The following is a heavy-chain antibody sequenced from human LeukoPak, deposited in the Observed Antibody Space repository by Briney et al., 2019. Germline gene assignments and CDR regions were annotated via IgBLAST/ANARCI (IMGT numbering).Heavy chain of an antibody. CDR1: GFAFSSYA. CDR3: VKDYTHHYDSSGYLIDY. J-gene: IGHJ4*02. Sequence: AGGSLRLSCAASGFAFSSYAMSWVRQAPGKGLEYVSAISSNGGSTYYADSVKGRFTISRDNSKNTLYLQMSSLRVEDTAVYYCVKDYTHHYDSSGYLIDYWGQGTLVTVSS. D-gene: IGHD3-22*01. V-gene: IGHV3-64D*06. CDR2: ISSNGGST.